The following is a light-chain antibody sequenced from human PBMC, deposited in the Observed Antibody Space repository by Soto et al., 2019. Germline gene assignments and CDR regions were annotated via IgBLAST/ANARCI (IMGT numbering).Light chain of an antibody. V-gene: IGKV1-5*01. CDR2: DVS. J-gene: IGKJ1*01. CDR1: QTFSDW. CDR3: QQYENYWT. Sequence: DIQMTQSPSTPSASVGDRVTITCRASQTFSDWLAWYQQKPGEAPRLLISDVSHLESGVPSRFSGSGSGTGFTLTISSLQPEDFGIYYCQQYENYWTFGQGTKVDIK.